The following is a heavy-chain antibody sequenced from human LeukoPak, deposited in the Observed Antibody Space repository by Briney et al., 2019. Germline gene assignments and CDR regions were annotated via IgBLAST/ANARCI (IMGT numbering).Heavy chain of an antibody. CDR1: GYTFTGYY. V-gene: IGHV1-2*02. CDR2: INPNSGGT. J-gene: IGHJ6*03. CDR3: AREDCSSTSCSGYMDV. Sequence: GAPVKVSCKASGYTFTGYYMHWVRQAPGQGLEWMGWINPNSGGTNYAQKFQGRVTMTRDTSISTAYMELSRLRSDDTAVYYCAREDCSSTSCSGYMDVWGKGTTVTVSS. D-gene: IGHD2-2*01.